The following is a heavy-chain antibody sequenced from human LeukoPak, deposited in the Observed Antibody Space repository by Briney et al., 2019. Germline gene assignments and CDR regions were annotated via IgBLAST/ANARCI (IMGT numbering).Heavy chain of an antibody. CDR1: GYSISSGYY. D-gene: IGHD6-19*01. CDR2: IYHSGST. CDR3: ARPYSSGWSGAFDI. V-gene: IGHV4-38-2*02. Sequence: SETLSLTCTVSGYSISSGYYWGWIRQPPGKGLEWIGSIYHSGSTYYNPSLKSRVTILVDTSKNQFSLKLNSVTAADTAVYYCARPYSSGWSGAFDIWGQGTMVTVSS. J-gene: IGHJ3*02.